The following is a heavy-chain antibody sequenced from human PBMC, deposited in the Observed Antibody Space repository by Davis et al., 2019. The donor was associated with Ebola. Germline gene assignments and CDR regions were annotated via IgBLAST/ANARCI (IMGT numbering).Heavy chain of an antibody. Sequence: GSLRLSCTVSGGSISSSSYYWGWIRQPPGKGLEWIGSIYYSGSTNYNPSLKSRVTISVDTSKNQFSLKLSSVTAADTAVYYCARLYGSGSYSGGWFDPWGQGTLVTVSS. CDR2: IYYSGST. CDR1: GGSISSSSYY. D-gene: IGHD3-10*01. CDR3: ARLYGSGSYSGGWFDP. J-gene: IGHJ5*02. V-gene: IGHV4-39*07.